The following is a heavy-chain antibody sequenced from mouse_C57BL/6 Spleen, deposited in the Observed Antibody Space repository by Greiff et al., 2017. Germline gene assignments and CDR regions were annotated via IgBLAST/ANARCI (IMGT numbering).Heavy chain of an antibody. CDR2: ISYDGSN. V-gene: IGHV3-6*01. Sequence: EVQLQQSGPGLVKPSQSLSLTCSVTGYSITSGYYWNWIRQFPGNKLEWMGYISYDGSNNYNPSLKNRISITRDTSKNQFFLKLNSVTTEDTATYYCARTCTAWFAYWGQGTLVTVSA. CDR3: ARTCTAWFAY. J-gene: IGHJ3*01. CDR1: GYSITSGYY.